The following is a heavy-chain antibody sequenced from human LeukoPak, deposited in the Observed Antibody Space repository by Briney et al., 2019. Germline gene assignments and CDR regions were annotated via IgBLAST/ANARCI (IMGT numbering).Heavy chain of an antibody. CDR2: INHSGST. CDR3: ARTGSYYYYYMDV. Sequence: SETLSLTCAVYGGSFSGYYWSWIRQPPGKGLEWIGEINHSGSTNYNPSLKSRVTISVDTSKNQFSLKLGSVTAADTAVYYCARTGSYYYYYMDVWGKGTTVTVSS. J-gene: IGHJ6*03. D-gene: IGHD3-10*01. CDR1: GGSFSGYY. V-gene: IGHV4-34*01.